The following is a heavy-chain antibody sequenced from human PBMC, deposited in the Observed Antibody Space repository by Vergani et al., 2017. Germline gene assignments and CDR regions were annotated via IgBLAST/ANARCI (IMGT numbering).Heavy chain of an antibody. Sequence: EVQLLESGGDLVQPGGSLRLSCTASGFIFSTYAMSWVRQAPGKGLEWVSGIRASGAPTYYADSVKGRVTISRDNTKNTLYLQMYSLRVEDTTIYFCARAYGRHDGFDYWGKRTLVTVS. J-gene: IGHJ4*01. V-gene: IGHV3-23*01. CDR1: GFIFSTYA. CDR2: IRASGAPT. D-gene: IGHD1-26*01. CDR3: ARAYGRHDGFDY.